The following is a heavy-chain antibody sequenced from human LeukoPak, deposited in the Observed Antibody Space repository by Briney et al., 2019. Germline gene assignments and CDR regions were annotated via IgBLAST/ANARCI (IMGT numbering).Heavy chain of an antibody. CDR1: GFTFTAFA. J-gene: IGHJ4*02. V-gene: IGHV3-23*01. Sequence: GGSLRLSCAASGFTFTAFAMTWVRQAPGKGLEWASFISRSDGTAYYADSVKGRFTISRDNSKNTLYLQMNSLRAEDTAQYFCARDDYGDWPPLFDYWGQGTLVTVSS. D-gene: IGHD4-17*01. CDR3: ARDDYGDWPPLFDY. CDR2: ISRSDGTA.